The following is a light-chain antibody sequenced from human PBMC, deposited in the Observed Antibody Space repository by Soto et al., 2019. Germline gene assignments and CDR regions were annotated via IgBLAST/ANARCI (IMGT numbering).Light chain of an antibody. V-gene: IGKV1-9*01. Sequence: DIQLTQSPSFLSASVGDRVTITCRASQGISSYLAWDQQKTGKAPKLLIYAPSTLKSGVPSRFSGSGSGTEFTLTISSLQPEDFATYYCQQLNSYPPWTFGQGTKVEIK. J-gene: IGKJ1*01. CDR1: QGISSY. CDR3: QQLNSYPPWT. CDR2: APS.